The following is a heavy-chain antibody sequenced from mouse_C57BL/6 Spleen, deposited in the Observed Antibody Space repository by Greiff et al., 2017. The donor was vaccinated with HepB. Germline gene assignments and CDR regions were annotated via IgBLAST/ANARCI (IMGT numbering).Heavy chain of an antibody. Sequence: EVMLVESGGGLVKPGGSLKLSCAASGFTFSSYAMSWVRQTPEKRLEWVATISDGGSYTYYPDNVKGRFTISRDNAKNNLYLQMSHLKSEDTAMYYCARDVTGTPAWFAYWGQGTLVTVSA. CDR1: GFTFSSYA. V-gene: IGHV5-4*01. CDR2: ISDGGSYT. D-gene: IGHD4-1*01. J-gene: IGHJ3*01. CDR3: ARDVTGTPAWFAY.